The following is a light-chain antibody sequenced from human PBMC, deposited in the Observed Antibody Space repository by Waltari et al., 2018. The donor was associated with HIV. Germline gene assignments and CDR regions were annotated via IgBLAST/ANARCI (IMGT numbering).Light chain of an antibody. CDR2: SNN. V-gene: IGLV1-44*01. CDR1: STNIGSNT. CDR3: AAWDDSLNGVV. Sequence: QSVLTQPPSASGTPGQRVTIFCSGSSTNIGSNTVNWYQQLPGTAPKPLIYSNNPLPAVFADLFSGSKSGTSASLAISGLQSEDEADYYCAAWDDSLNGVVFGGGTKLTVL. J-gene: IGLJ2*01.